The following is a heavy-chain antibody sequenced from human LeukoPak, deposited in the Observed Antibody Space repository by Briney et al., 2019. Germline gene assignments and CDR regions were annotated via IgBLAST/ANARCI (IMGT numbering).Heavy chain of an antibody. J-gene: IGHJ4*02. Sequence: GGSLRHSCAASGFTFSSYGMHWVRQAPGKGLEWVAVISYDGSNKYYADSVKGRFTLSRNNSKNTLYLQMNSLRVEDTAVYYCAKGTDIVVVVAAVDYWGQGTLVTVSS. D-gene: IGHD2-15*01. CDR3: AKGTDIVVVVAAVDY. CDR1: GFTFSSYG. V-gene: IGHV3-30*18. CDR2: ISYDGSNK.